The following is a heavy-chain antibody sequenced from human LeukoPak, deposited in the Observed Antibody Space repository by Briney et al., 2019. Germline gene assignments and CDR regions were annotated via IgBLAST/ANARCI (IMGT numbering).Heavy chain of an antibody. J-gene: IGHJ5*02. CDR1: GGTFSSYT. D-gene: IGHD2-2*02. CDR2: IIPILGIA. V-gene: IGHV1-69*02. Sequence: GSSVKVSCKASGGTFSSYTISSVRQAPGQGLEWMGRIIPILGIANYAQKFQGRVTITADKSTSTAYMELSSLRSDDTAVYYCARVGCSSTSCYTNWFDPWGQGTLLTVSS. CDR3: ARVGCSSTSCYTNWFDP.